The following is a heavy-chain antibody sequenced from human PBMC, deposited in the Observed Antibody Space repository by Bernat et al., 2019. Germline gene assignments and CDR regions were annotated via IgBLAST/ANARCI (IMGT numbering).Heavy chain of an antibody. CDR3: AKGYGLFDY. CDR1: GFTFSSHA. CDR2: ISGNDGST. J-gene: IGHJ4*02. D-gene: IGHD4-17*01. V-gene: IGHV3-23*01. Sequence: EVQLLDSGGGLVQRGGSLRLSCAASGFTFSSHAMTWVRQPPGKGLEWVSTISGNDGSTYYADSVKGRFSISRDNSKNTLYLQMNSLRAEDTGVYYCAKGYGLFDYWGQGTLVTVSS.